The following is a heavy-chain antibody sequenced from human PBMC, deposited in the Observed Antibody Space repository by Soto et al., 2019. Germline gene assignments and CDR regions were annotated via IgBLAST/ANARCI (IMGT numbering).Heavy chain of an antibody. Sequence: GGSLRLSCAASGFTFSSYAMSWVRQAPGKGLEWVSAISGSGGSTYYADSVKGRFTISRDNSKNTLYLQMNSLRAEDTAVYYCAATVADGGGVDYWGQGTLVTVSS. V-gene: IGHV3-23*01. CDR1: GFTFSSYA. D-gene: IGHD6-19*01. CDR2: ISGSGGST. CDR3: AATVADGGGVDY. J-gene: IGHJ4*02.